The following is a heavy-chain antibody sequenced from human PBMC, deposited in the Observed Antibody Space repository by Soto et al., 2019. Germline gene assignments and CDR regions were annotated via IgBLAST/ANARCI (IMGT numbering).Heavy chain of an antibody. D-gene: IGHD3-22*01. V-gene: IGHV4-30-4*01. J-gene: IGHJ5*02. Sequence: QVQLQESGPGLVKPSQTLSLTCTVSGGSISSGDYYWSWIRQPPGKGLEWIGYIYYSGSTYYNPSLKSRVTISVDTSKNQFSLKLSSVTAADTAVYYCARGGYYYDSSGSIGYNWFDPWGQGTLVTVSS. CDR2: IYYSGST. CDR1: GGSISSGDYY. CDR3: ARGGYYYDSSGSIGYNWFDP.